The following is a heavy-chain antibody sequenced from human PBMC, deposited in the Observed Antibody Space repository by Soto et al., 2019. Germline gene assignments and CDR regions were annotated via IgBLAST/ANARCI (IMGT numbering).Heavy chain of an antibody. CDR2: ISGSGGST. Sequence: PGGSLRLSCAASGFTFSSYAMSWVRQAPGKGLEWVSAISGSGGSTYYADSVKGRFTISRDNSKNTLYLQMNSLRAEDTAVYYCANDRGDQWSGHRRGYAFDIWGQGTMVTVSS. D-gene: IGHD3-3*01. CDR3: ANDRGDQWSGHRRGYAFDI. V-gene: IGHV3-23*01. CDR1: GFTFSSYA. J-gene: IGHJ3*02.